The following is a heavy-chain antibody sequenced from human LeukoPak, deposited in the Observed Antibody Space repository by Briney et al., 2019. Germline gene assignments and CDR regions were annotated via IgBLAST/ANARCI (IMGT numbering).Heavy chain of an antibody. J-gene: IGHJ4*02. D-gene: IGHD3-9*01. CDR1: GGTFSSYA. CDR3: ARGRVLRYFDWLTPWESHPLDY. CDR2: IIPIFGTA. Sequence: SVKVSCKASGGTFSSYAISWVRQAPGQGLEWMGGIIPIFGTANYAQKFQGRVTITADESTSTAYMELSSLRSEDTAVYYCARGRVLRYFDWLTPWESHPLDYWGQGTLVTVSS. V-gene: IGHV1-69*13.